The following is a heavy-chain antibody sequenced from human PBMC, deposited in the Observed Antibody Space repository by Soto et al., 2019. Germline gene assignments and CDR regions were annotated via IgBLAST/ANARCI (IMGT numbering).Heavy chain of an antibody. V-gene: IGHV3-23*01. Sequence: GGSLRLSCAASVFTFSGYAMIWVRQAPGKGLEWVSAISGSGGSTYYADSVKGRFTISRDNSKNTLYLQMNSLRAEDTAVYYCASGYSYGSWFDPWGQGTLVTVSS. CDR2: ISGSGGST. CDR3: ASGYSYGSWFDP. J-gene: IGHJ5*02. CDR1: VFTFSGYA. D-gene: IGHD5-18*01.